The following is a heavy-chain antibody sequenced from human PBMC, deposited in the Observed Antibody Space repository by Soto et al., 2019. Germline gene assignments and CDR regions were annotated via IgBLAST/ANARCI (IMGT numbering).Heavy chain of an antibody. D-gene: IGHD2-15*01. CDR2: IIPIFGTA. CDR3: ARGIDGYCSGGSCGGDH. Sequence: GASVKVSCKASGGTFSSYAISWVRQAPGQGLEWMGGIIPIFGTANYAQKFQGRVTITADESTSTAYVELSSLRSEDTAVYYCARGIDGYCSGGSCGGDHWGQGTLVTVSS. V-gene: IGHV1-69*13. J-gene: IGHJ5*02. CDR1: GGTFSSYA.